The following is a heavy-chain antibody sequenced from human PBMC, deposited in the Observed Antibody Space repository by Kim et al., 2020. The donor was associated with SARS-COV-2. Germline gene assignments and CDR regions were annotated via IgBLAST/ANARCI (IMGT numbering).Heavy chain of an antibody. CDR3: ARDLGGYSYGGDAFDI. D-gene: IGHD5-18*01. V-gene: IGHV3-21*01. CDR1: GFTFSSYS. Sequence: GGSLRLSCAASGFTFSSYSMNWVRQAPGKGLEWVSSISSSSSYIYYADSVKGRFTISRDNAKNSLYLQMNSLRAEDTAVYYCARDLGGYSYGGDAFDIWGQGTMVTVSS. J-gene: IGHJ3*02. CDR2: ISSSSSYI.